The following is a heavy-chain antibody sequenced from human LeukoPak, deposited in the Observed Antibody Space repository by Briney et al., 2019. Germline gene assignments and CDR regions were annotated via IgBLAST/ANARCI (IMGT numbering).Heavy chain of an antibody. V-gene: IGHV3-30-3*01. CDR3: AKDPDEWFYYYYMDV. J-gene: IGHJ6*03. Sequence: GGSLRLSCAASGFTFSSYAMHWVRQAPGKGLEWVAVISYDGSNKYYADSVKGRFTISRDNSKNTLYLQMNSLRAEDTAVYYCAKDPDEWFYYYYMDVWGKGTTVTVSS. D-gene: IGHD3-3*01. CDR1: GFTFSSYA. CDR2: ISYDGSNK.